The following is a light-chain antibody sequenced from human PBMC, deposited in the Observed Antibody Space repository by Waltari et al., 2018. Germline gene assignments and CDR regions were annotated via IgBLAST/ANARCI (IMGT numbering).Light chain of an antibody. CDR2: DNN. V-gene: IGLV1-51*01. CDR3: ATWDDSLSAVV. Sequence: QSVLTQPPSVSAAPGQKVTISCSGRSSNLGSHYVFWYQQLPRTAPKLLIYDNNKRPSGIPDRFSGSKSGTSATLGITGLQTGDEADYYCATWDDSLSAVVFGGGTKLAVL. J-gene: IGLJ2*01. CDR1: SSNLGSHY.